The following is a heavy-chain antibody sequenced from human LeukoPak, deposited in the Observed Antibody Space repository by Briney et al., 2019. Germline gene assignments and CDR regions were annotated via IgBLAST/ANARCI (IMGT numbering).Heavy chain of an antibody. CDR1: GYTFTSYG. J-gene: IGHJ4*02. Sequence: ASVKVSCKASGYTFTSYGISWVRQAPGQGLEWMGWISAYNGNTNYAQKLQGRVTMTTDTSTSTAYMELRSLRSDDTAVYYCARERGAYYYDSSGYLAWGQGTLVTVSS. CDR2: ISAYNGNT. CDR3: ARERGAYYYDSSGYLA. D-gene: IGHD3-22*01. V-gene: IGHV1-18*01.